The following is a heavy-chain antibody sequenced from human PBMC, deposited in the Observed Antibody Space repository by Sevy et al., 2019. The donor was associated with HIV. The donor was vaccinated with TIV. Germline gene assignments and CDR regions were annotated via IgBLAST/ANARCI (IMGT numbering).Heavy chain of an antibody. J-gene: IGHJ6*02. Sequence: GGSLGLSCAVSGLTFTYAWMSWVRQAPGKGLEWVGRIKSKVDGGTTDYGAPVKGRFTISRDDSKNTLYLQMNSLKTEDTAVYYCATDPIIVLMVTDGMDVWGQGTTVTVSS. CDR3: ATDPIIVLMVTDGMDV. CDR1: GLTFTYAW. D-gene: IGHD2-8*01. CDR2: IKSKVDGGTT. V-gene: IGHV3-15*01.